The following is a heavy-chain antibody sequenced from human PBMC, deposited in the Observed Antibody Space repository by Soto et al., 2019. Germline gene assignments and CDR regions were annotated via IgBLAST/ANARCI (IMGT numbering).Heavy chain of an antibody. D-gene: IGHD3-22*01. CDR3: AKDRNYYDSSGYDY. J-gene: IGHJ4*02. V-gene: IGHV3-23*01. Sequence: GGSLRLSCAASGFTFNSYAMSWVRQAPGKGLGWVSTIIGSGGSTYYADSVKGRFSVSRDNSKNTLYLQMNSLRAEDTAVYYCAKDRNYYDSSGYDYWGQGTLVTVSS. CDR1: GFTFNSYA. CDR2: IIGSGGST.